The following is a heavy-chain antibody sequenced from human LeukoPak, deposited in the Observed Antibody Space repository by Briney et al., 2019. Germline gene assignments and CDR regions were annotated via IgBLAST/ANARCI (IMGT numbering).Heavy chain of an antibody. Sequence: SETLSLTCTVSGGSISSYYWSWIRQPPGKGLEWIGYIYYSGSTSYNPSLKSRVTISVDTSKNQFSLNLSSVTAADTAVYYCARSTGWGFSSSWYYFDYWGQGTLVTVSS. D-gene: IGHD6-13*01. J-gene: IGHJ4*02. V-gene: IGHV4-59*01. CDR1: GGSISSYY. CDR3: ARSTGWGFSSSWYYFDY. CDR2: IYYSGST.